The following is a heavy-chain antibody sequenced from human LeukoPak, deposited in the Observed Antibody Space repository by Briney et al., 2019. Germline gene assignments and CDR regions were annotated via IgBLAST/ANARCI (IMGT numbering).Heavy chain of an antibody. CDR3: AKDAHTAMALDI. J-gene: IGHJ3*02. D-gene: IGHD5-18*01. V-gene: IGHV3-33*06. CDR1: GFTFSSYG. CDR2: IWYDGSNK. Sequence: GGSLRLSCAASGFTFSSYGMHWVRQAPGKGLEGEAVIWYDGSNKYYADSVKGRFTISRDNSKNTLYLQMNSLRAEDTAVYYCAKDAHTAMALDIWGQGTMVTVSS.